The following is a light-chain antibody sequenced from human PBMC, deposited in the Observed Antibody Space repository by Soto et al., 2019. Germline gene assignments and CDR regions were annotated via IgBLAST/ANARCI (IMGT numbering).Light chain of an antibody. CDR3: SSYAGGNSYV. V-gene: IGLV2-8*01. CDR1: SNDVGGYNY. CDR2: EVR. J-gene: IGLJ1*01. Sequence: QSALTQPPSASGSFGQSVTISCTGTSNDVGGYNYVSWYLQYPGTAPKVLIYEVRKRPSGVPERFSGSKSGNTASLTVSGLQAEDEADYYCSSYAGGNSYVFGSGTKVTVL.